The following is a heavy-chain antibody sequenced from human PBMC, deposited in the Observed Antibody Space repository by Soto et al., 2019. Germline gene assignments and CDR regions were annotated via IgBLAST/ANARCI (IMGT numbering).Heavy chain of an antibody. CDR3: AREGSYYDSSGYTRDAFDI. Sequence: PSETLSLTCAVSGGSISSGGYSWSWIRQPPWKGLEWIGYIYHSGSTYYNPSLKSRVTISVDRSKNQFSLKLSSVTAADTAVYYCAREGSYYDSSGYTRDAFDIWGEGXMVTV. V-gene: IGHV4-30-2*01. CDR1: GGSISSGGYS. CDR2: IYHSGST. D-gene: IGHD3-22*01. J-gene: IGHJ3*02.